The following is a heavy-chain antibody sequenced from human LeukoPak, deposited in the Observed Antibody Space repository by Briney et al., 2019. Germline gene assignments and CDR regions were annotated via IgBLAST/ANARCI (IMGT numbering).Heavy chain of an antibody. Sequence: PSETLSLTCTVSGGSISSGSYYWSWIRQPAGKGLEWIGRIYTSGSTNYNPSLKSRVTISVDTSKNQFSLKLSSVTAADTAVYYCAREATTGYYYGSGSPYFDYWGQGTLVTVSS. V-gene: IGHV4-61*02. D-gene: IGHD3-10*01. CDR1: GGSISSGSYY. J-gene: IGHJ4*02. CDR3: AREATTGYYYGSGSPYFDY. CDR2: IYTSGST.